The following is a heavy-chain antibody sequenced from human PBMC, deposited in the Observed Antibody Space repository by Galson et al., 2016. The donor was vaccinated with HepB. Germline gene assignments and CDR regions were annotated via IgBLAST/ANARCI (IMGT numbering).Heavy chain of an antibody. CDR2: IYYSGTT. D-gene: IGHD6-13*01. V-gene: IGHV4-39*01. J-gene: IGHJ4*02. CDR1: GDSISTSNYY. Sequence: SETLSLTCTVSGDSISTSNYYWGWIRQPPGKGLEWIGNIYYSGTTYYNPSLKSRVTISVDTSKRQFSMRLNSVTAADTAVYYCAGLGTRYSSSWFTPMLFFDYWGQGTLVTVSS. CDR3: AGLGTRYSSSWFTPMLFFDY.